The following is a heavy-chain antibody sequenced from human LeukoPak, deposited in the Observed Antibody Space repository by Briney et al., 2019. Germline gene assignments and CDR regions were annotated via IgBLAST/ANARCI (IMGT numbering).Heavy chain of an antibody. J-gene: IGHJ6*03. CDR3: ARGRVSSSTWYSTYYYYFYMDV. Sequence: SERLSLTCSVSDDSITMYYWTWIRQPPGKGLEWIGYVDHTGSTTFNPSLNGRVSISRDTSKNLFSLRLRSVTAADTAVYFCARGRVSSSTWYSTYYYYFYMDVWGKGTTVTVSS. V-gene: IGHV4-59*01. CDR2: VDHTGST. CDR1: DDSITMYY. D-gene: IGHD4-11*01.